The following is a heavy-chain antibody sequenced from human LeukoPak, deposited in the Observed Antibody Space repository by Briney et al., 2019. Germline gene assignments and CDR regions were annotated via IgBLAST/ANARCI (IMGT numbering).Heavy chain of an antibody. V-gene: IGHV3-23*01. D-gene: IGHD1-26*01. CDR2: ISGSGGST. J-gene: IGHJ4*02. CDR3: AKDWVGATTAFDY. CDR1: GFTFSSYA. Sequence: GGSLRLSCAASGFTFSSYAMSWVRQTPGKGLEWVSAISGSGGSTYYADSVKGRFTISRDNSKNTLYLQMNSLRAEDTAVYYCAKDWVGATTAFDYWGQGTLVTVSS.